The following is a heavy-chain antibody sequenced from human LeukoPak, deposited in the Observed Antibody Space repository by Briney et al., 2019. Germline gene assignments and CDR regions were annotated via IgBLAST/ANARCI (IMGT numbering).Heavy chain of an antibody. V-gene: IGHV7-4-1*02. D-gene: IGHD3-22*01. J-gene: IGHJ4*02. CDR3: ARGDRIGEVYDSSPLDY. CDR1: GYTFTSYA. Sequence: ASVKVSCKASGYTFTSYAMNWVRQAPGQGLEWMGWINTNTGNPTYAQGFTGRFVFSLDTSVSTAYLQISSLKAEDTAVYYCARGDRIGEVYDSSPLDYWGQGTLVTVSS. CDR2: INTNTGNP.